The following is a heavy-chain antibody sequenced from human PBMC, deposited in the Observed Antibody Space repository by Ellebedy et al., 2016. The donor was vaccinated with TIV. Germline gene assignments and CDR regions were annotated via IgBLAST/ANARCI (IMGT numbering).Heavy chain of an antibody. CDR1: GYSFTTYW. CDR3: ARRSVRWEIDY. Sequence: GGSLRLXXKGSGYSFTTYWIGWVRQMPGKGLEWMGIIYPGDSDTRYSPSFQGQVTISADESISTAYLQWSSLKASDTAMYYCARRSVRWEIDYWGQGTLVTVSS. V-gene: IGHV5-51*01. CDR2: IYPGDSDT. J-gene: IGHJ4*02. D-gene: IGHD2-8*01.